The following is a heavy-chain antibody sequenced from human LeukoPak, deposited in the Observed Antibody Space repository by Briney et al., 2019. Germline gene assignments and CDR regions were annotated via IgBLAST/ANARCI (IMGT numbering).Heavy chain of an antibody. J-gene: IGHJ4*02. Sequence: AGGSLTLSCSASGFTFSSYAMHWVGQAPGKGLEWVAVLSYDGSNKYYADSVKGRFTICRDNSKNKLYPQMNGLRSEYTGVYYCARNTGMGFDYWGQGTLVTVSS. D-gene: IGHD5-18*01. V-gene: IGHV3-30-3*01. CDR2: LSYDGSNK. CDR1: GFTFSSYA. CDR3: ARNTGMGFDY.